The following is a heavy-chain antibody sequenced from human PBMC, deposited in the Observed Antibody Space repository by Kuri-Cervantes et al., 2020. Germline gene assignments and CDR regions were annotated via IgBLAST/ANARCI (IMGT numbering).Heavy chain of an antibody. V-gene: IGHV4-38-2*02. Sequence: SETLSLTCAVSGYSISSGYYWGWIRQPPGKGLEWIGSIYHSGSTYYNPSLKSRVTISVDTSKNQFSLKLSSVTAADTAVYYCAREGSGWGIDYWGQGTLVTVSS. CDR2: IYHSGST. D-gene: IGHD3-10*01. CDR3: AREGSGWGIDY. CDR1: GYSISSGYY. J-gene: IGHJ4*02.